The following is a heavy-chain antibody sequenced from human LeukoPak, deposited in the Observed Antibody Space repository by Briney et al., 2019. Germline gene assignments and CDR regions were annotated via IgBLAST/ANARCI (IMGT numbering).Heavy chain of an antibody. D-gene: IGHD3-10*01. CDR1: GGSISSSSYY. CDR2: IYYSGST. Sequence: SETLSLTCTVSGGSISSSSYYWGWIRQPPGKGLQWIGSIYYSGSTYYNPSLKSRVTISVDTSKNQFSLKLSSVTAADTAVYYCVFFGELLGAFDIWGQGTMITVSS. V-gene: IGHV4-39*07. J-gene: IGHJ3*02. CDR3: VFFGELLGAFDI.